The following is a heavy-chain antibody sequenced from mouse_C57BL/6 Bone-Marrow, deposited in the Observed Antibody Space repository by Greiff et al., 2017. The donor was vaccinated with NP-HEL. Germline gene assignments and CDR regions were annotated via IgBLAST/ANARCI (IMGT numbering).Heavy chain of an antibody. CDR2: IYPGSGST. CDR1: GYTFTSYW. CDR3: ASGEGMDY. J-gene: IGHJ4*01. V-gene: IGHV1-55*01. D-gene: IGHD2-13*01. Sequence: VKLQQPGAELVKPGASVKMSCKASGYTFTSYWITWVKQRPGQGLEWIGDIYPGSGSTNYNEKFKSKATLTVDKSSSTAYMQLSSLTSEDSAVYYGASGEGMDYWGQGTSVTVSS.